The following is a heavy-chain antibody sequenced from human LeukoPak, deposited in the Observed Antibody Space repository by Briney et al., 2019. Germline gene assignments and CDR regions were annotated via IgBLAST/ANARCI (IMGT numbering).Heavy chain of an antibody. J-gene: IGHJ4*02. CDR2: INTNTGNP. V-gene: IGHV7-4-1*02. Sequence: ASVKVSCKASGYTFTKYGINWVRQAPGQGLEWMGWINTNTGNPTYAQGFTGRFVFSLDTSVSTAYLQISSLKAEDTAVYYCARYYYYGSGSYSAVTDYWGQGTLVTVSS. D-gene: IGHD3-10*01. CDR1: GYTFTKYG. CDR3: ARYYYYGSGSYSAVTDY.